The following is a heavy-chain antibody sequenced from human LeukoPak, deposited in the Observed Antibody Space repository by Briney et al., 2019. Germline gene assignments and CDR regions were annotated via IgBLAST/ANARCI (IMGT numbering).Heavy chain of an antibody. V-gene: IGHV3-33*06. CDR2: IWYDGSNK. CDR1: GYTFTSYY. D-gene: IGHD3-3*01. J-gene: IGHJ6*03. CDR3: AKDSQIFGEYYYMDV. Sequence: SCKASGYTFTSYYMHWVRQAPGKGLEWVAVIWYDGSNKYYADSVKGRFTISRDNSKNTLYLQMNSLRAEDTAVYYCAKDSQIFGEYYYMDVWGKGTTVTVSS.